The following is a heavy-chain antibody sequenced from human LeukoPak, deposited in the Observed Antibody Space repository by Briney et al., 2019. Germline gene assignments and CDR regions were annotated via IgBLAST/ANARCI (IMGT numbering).Heavy chain of an antibody. J-gene: IGHJ4*02. D-gene: IGHD2-2*02. Sequence: GGSLRLSCAASGFTFSDYYMSWIRQAPGKGLEWVSYISSSGSTIYYADSVKGRFTISRDNAKNSLYLQMNSLRAEDTAVYYCAKGLQRYCSSTSCYTGSLDYWGQGTLVTVSS. CDR3: AKGLQRYCSSTSCYTGSLDY. CDR2: ISSSGSTI. CDR1: GFTFSDYY. V-gene: IGHV3-11*01.